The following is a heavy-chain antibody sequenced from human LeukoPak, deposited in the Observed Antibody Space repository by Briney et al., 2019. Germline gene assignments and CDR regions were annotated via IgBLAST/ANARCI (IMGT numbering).Heavy chain of an antibody. D-gene: IGHD3-3*01. CDR1: GGSFSGYY. CDR3: ARQAIFGVVIAFRGYYFDY. J-gene: IGHJ4*02. V-gene: IGHV4-34*01. Sequence: SETLSLTCAVYGGSFSGYYWSWIRQPPGKGLEWIGEINHSGSTNYNPSLKSRVTISVDTSKNQFSLKLSSVTAADTAVYYCARQAIFGVVIAFRGYYFDYWGQGTLVTVSS. CDR2: INHSGST.